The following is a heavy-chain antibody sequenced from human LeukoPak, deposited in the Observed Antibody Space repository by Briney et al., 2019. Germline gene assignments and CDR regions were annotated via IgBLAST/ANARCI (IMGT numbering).Heavy chain of an antibody. J-gene: IGHJ4*02. V-gene: IGHV4-59*01. CDR2: IYYSGST. Sequence: SETLSLTCTGSGGSISSYYWSWIRQPPGKGLEWIGYIYYSGSTNYNPSLKSRVTISVDTSKNQFSLKLSSVTAADTAVYYCARIGYSSLLDYWGQGTLVTVSS. CDR1: GGSISSYY. CDR3: ARIGYSSLLDY. D-gene: IGHD6-19*01.